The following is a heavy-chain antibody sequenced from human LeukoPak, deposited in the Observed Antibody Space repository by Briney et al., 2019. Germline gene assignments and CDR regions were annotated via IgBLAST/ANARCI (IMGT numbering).Heavy chain of an antibody. J-gene: IGHJ3*02. CDR3: ARGYSSGYEDI. CDR1: GGSISSGGYS. Sequence: SETLSLTCAVSGGSISSGGYSWTWIRQPPGKGLQWIGYIYHSGSTNYNPSLKSRVTISVDRSNNQFSLKVTSVTAADTAVYYCARGYSSGYEDIWGQGTMVTVSS. V-gene: IGHV4-30-2*01. D-gene: IGHD3-22*01. CDR2: IYHSGST.